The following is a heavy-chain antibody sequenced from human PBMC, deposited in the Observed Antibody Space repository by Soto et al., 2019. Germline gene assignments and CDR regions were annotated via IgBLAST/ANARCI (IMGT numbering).Heavy chain of an antibody. D-gene: IGHD1-7*01. CDR1: GGTFSSYG. CDR2: ITAIFGAA. J-gene: IGHJ5*02. Sequence: QVQLVQSGAEVKKPGSSVKVSCKASGGTFSSYGISWVRQAPGQGLEWMGGITAIFGAANYAPKFQGRVTITADESTSKAYMEMNSLRSEDSAVYYCARSEAVRSEAGTTVVGPNNWLDPWGQGTLVTVSS. V-gene: IGHV1-69*01. CDR3: ARSEAVRSEAGTTVVGPNNWLDP.